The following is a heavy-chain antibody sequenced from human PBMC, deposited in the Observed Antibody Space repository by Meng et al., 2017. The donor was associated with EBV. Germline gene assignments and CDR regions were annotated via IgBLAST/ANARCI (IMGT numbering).Heavy chain of an antibody. CDR3: ARGPYYYDSSGYYYGEFDP. CDR2: MNPNSGNT. CDR1: GYTFTSYD. Sequence: HVELVQSGAEVKKPGASVKVPCNASGYTFTSYDINWVRQATGQGLEWMGWMNPNSGNTGYAQKFQGRVTMTRNTSISTAYMELSSLRSEDTAVYYCARGPYYYDSSGYYYGEFDPWGQGTLVTVSS. D-gene: IGHD3-22*01. J-gene: IGHJ5*02. V-gene: IGHV1-8*01.